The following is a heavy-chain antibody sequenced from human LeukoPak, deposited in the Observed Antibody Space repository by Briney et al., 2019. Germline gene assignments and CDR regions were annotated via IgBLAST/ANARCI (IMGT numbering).Heavy chain of an antibody. CDR2: ISPAGDST. CDR1: GFTFSDYS. CDR3: ARRLVTAGITDFFDS. V-gene: IGHV3-23*01. Sequence: GGSLRLSCTASGFTFSDYSMSWVRQAPGAGLEWVSTISPAGDSTTDADSVKGRFTISRDNSKSTLYLQMNGLTAEDTALYYCARRLVTAGITDFFDSWGQGTLVSVSS. D-gene: IGHD2-2*01. J-gene: IGHJ4*02.